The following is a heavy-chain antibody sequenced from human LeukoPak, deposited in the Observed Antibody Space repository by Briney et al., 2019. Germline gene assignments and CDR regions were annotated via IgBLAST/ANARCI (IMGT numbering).Heavy chain of an antibody. CDR2: IIPIFGTA. CDR3: SKESGPMGSYYFDY. D-gene: IGHD3-10*01. J-gene: IGHJ4*02. CDR1: GGTFSSYA. V-gene: IGHV1-69*01. Sequence: SVKVSCKASGGTFSSYAISWVRQAPGQGLEWMGGIIPIFGTANYAQKFQGRVTITADESTSPAYMELSSLRSKDTPVYYCSKESGPMGSYYFDYWGQGTLVTASS.